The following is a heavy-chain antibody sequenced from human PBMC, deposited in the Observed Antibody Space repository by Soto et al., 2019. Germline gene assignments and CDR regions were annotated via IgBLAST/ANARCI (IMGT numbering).Heavy chain of an antibody. V-gene: IGHV3-74*01. CDR1: GFTFSSYW. D-gene: IGHD4-17*01. J-gene: IGHJ4*02. Sequence: EVQLVESGGGLVQPGGSLRLSCAASGFTFSSYWMHWVRQAPGKGLVWVSRINSDGSSTRYADSVKGRFTISRDNAKNTVYLQMNSLRAEDTAVYYCARVGWDYGDYYFDYWGQGTLVTVSS. CDR3: ARVGWDYGDYYFDY. CDR2: INSDGSST.